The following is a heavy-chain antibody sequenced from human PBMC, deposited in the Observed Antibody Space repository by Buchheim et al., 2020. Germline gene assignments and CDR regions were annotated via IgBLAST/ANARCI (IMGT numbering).Heavy chain of an antibody. CDR3: ARDPLLNGGTLDY. CDR1: GFTFSDLW. J-gene: IGHJ4*02. D-gene: IGHD1-1*01. V-gene: IGHV3-74*01. Sequence: VQLVESGGGLVQPGGSLRLSCAASGFTFSDLWMHWVRQTPGKGLMWVSRINSDGSSTIYGESVKGRFTVSRDTAKNTLYLQMNSLRAEDTGVYYCARDPLLNGGTLDYWGQGT. CDR2: INSDGSST.